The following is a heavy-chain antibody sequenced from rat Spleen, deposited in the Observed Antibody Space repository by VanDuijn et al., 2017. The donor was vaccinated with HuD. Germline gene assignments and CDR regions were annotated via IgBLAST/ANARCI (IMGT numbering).Heavy chain of an antibody. Sequence: EVQLVESDGGLVPPGRSLEPSCAAFGFTFRDYYMAWVRQAPTKGLELVATISFDGTSTYYRDSVKGRFTISRDNAKSTLYLQMDSLRSEDTATYVCARRYDFDYWGQGVMVTVSS. CDR2: ISFDGTST. V-gene: IGHV5-29*01. CDR3: ARRYDFDY. CDR1: GFTFRDYY. D-gene: IGHD1-11*01. J-gene: IGHJ2*01.